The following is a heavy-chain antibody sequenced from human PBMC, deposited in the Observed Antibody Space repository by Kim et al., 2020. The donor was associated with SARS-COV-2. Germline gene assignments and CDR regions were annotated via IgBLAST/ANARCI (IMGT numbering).Heavy chain of an antibody. V-gene: IGHV4-34*01. D-gene: IGHD1-1*01. CDR3: ARDRQPYY. Sequence: SETLSLTCAVYGGSFSGYYWSWIRKPPGKGLEWIGEINHSGSTNYNPSLKSRVIISIDTSKNQFFLQLSSVTAADAAVYYCARDRQPYYWGQGTLVTVSS. CDR1: GGSFSGYY. CDR2: INHSGST. J-gene: IGHJ4*02.